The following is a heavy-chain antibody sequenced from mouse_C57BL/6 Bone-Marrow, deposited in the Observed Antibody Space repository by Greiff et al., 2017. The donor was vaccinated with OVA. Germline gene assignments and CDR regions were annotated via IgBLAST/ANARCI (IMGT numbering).Heavy chain of an antibody. CDR2: IYPRSGNT. J-gene: IGHJ2*01. CDR1: GYTFTSHG. V-gene: IGHV1-81*01. Sequence: VQLQQSGAELARPGASVKLSCKASGYTFTSHGISWVKQRTGQGLEWIGEIYPRSGNTYYNEKFKGKATLTADKSSSTAYMELRSLTSEDSAVYFCARSPLYGNYFDYWGQGTTLTVSS. D-gene: IGHD2-1*01. CDR3: ARSPLYGNYFDY.